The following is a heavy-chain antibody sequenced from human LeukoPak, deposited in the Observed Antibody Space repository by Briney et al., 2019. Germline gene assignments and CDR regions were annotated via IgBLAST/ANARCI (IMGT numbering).Heavy chain of an antibody. CDR2: IYYSGST. D-gene: IGHD3-3*01. V-gene: IGHV4-39*07. J-gene: IGHJ5*02. Sequence: SETLSLTCTVSGGSISSSSYYWGWIRQPPGKGLEWIGSIYYSGSTYYNPSLKSRVTISVDTSKNQFSLKLSSVTAADTAVYYCATLEGRFLEWPGPFDPWGQGTLVTVSS. CDR3: ATLEGRFLEWPGPFDP. CDR1: GGSISSSSYY.